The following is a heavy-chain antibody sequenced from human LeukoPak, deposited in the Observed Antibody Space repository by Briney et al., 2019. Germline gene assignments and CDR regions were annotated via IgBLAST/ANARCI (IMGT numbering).Heavy chain of an antibody. CDR1: GFTFSSYA. CDR2: ISYDGSNK. Sequence: PGRSLRLSCAASGFTFSSYAMHWVRQAPGKGLEWVAVISYDGSNKYYADSVKGRFTISRDNSKNTLYLQVNSLRAEDTAVYYCARSSVIRGLLWFGELFPDYWGQGTLVTVSS. CDR3: ARSSVIRGLLWFGELFPDY. D-gene: IGHD3-10*01. J-gene: IGHJ4*02. V-gene: IGHV3-30*04.